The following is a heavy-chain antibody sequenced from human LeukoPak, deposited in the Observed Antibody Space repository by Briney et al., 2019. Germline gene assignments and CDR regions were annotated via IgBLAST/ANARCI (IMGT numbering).Heavy chain of an antibody. D-gene: IGHD2-2*01. J-gene: IGHJ5*02. CDR3: ARALLRYCSSTSCYWFDP. CDR2: IIPIFGTA. Sequence: SVKVSCKASGGTFSSYVISWERQAPGQGLEWMGGIIPIFGTANYAQKFQGRVTITADESTSTAYMELSSLRSEDTAVYYCARALLRYCSSTSCYWFDPWGQGTLVTVSS. V-gene: IGHV1-69*13. CDR1: GGTFSSYV.